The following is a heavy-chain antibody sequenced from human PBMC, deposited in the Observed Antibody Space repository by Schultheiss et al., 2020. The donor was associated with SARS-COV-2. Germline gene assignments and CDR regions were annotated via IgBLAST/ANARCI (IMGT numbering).Heavy chain of an antibody. Sequence: SETLSLTCTVSGGSISSSSYYWGWIRQPPGKGLEWIGSIYYSGSTNYNPSLKSRVTISVDTSKNQFSLKLSSVTAADTAVYYCASGGDDFWSGPNDYWGQGTLVTVSS. V-gene: IGHV4-39*07. CDR1: GGSISSSSYY. CDR3: ASGGDDFWSGPNDY. J-gene: IGHJ4*02. D-gene: IGHD3-3*01. CDR2: IYYSGST.